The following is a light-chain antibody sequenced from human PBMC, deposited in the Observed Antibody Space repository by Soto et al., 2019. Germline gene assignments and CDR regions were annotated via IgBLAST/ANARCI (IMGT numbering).Light chain of an antibody. CDR1: QSVSSN. CDR3: QQYNSWPLT. Sequence: EIVMTQSPATLSVSPGERATLSSRASQSVSSNLAWYQQKPGQAPRLLIYGASTRATAIPATFSGSGSGTEFTLTISSLQSEDFGVYYCQQYNSWPLTFGGGTKVEIK. CDR2: GAS. V-gene: IGKV3-15*01. J-gene: IGKJ4*01.